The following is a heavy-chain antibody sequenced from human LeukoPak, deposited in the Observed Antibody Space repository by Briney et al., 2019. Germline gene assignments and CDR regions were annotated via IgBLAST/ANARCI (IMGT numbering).Heavy chain of an antibody. V-gene: IGHV3-23*01. CDR2: LSGSGSSA. D-gene: IGHD3-9*01. J-gene: IGHJ4*02. CDR3: AKGLTNLGDD. Sequence: GSLRLSCAASGFTFSTYAMSWVRQAPGKGLEWVSGLSGSGSSAYYADSVKGRFTISGDNSKNTLYLQMNSLRPEDTAVYYCAKGLTNLGDDWGQGTLVTVSS. CDR1: GFTFSTYA.